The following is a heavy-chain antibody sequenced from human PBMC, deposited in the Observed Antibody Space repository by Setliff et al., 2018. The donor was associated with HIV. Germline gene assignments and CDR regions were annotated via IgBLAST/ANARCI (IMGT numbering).Heavy chain of an antibody. CDR2: IEWHGGRT. CDR1: GFTFSSYW. V-gene: IGHV3-43D*04. J-gene: IGHJ4*02. CDR3: VKTTGSVLGTYYFDL. D-gene: IGHD3-16*01. Sequence: HPGGSLRLSCAASGFTFSSYWMHWVRQAPGKALEWVSLIEWHGGRTFYADSVEGRFTISRDNTENSLYLQMHSLRPDDTAFYYCVKTTGSVLGTYYFDLWGQGTLVTVSS.